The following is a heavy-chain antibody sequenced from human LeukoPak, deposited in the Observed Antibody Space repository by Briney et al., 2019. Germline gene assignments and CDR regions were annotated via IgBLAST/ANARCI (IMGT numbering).Heavy chain of an antibody. CDR3: AKGVRVTIFGVVKTPFDY. CDR1: GFTFSSYA. D-gene: IGHD3-3*01. CDR2: ISGSGGST. V-gene: IGHV3-23*01. Sequence: PGGSLRLSCAASGFTFSSYAMSWVRQAPGKGREWFPAISGSGGSTYYADSVKGRFTISRDNSKNKLYLQMNSLRAEDTAVYYCAKGVRVTIFGVVKTPFDYWGQGTLVTVSS. J-gene: IGHJ4*02.